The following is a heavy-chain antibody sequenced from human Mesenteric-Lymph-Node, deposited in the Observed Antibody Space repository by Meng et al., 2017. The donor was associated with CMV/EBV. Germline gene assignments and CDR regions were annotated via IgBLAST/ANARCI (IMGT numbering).Heavy chain of an antibody. D-gene: IGHD5-18*01. V-gene: IGHV3-23*03. CDR2: IYSGGSST. J-gene: IGHJ4*02. CDR3: AISVDTAMDGRDY. Sequence: GESLKISCAASGFTFSSYAMSWVRQAPGKGLEWVSVIYSGGSSTYYADSVKGRFTISRDNSKNTLYLQMNSLRAEDTAVYYCAISVDTAMDGRDYWGQGTLVTVSS. CDR1: GFTFSSYA.